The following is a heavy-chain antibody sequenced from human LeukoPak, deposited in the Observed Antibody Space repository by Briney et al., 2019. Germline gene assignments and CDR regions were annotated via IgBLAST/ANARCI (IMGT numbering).Heavy chain of an antibody. CDR2: INHSGGT. CDR3: ARGEMRWLQLRPPPIDY. V-gene: IGHV4-34*01. J-gene: IGHJ4*02. D-gene: IGHD5-24*01. Sequence: PSETLSLTCAVYGGSFSGYYWSWIRQPPGKGLEWIGEINHSGGTNYNPSLKSRVTISVDTSKNQFSLKLSSVTAADTAVYYCARGEMRWLQLRPPPIDYWGQGTLVTVSS. CDR1: GGSFSGYY.